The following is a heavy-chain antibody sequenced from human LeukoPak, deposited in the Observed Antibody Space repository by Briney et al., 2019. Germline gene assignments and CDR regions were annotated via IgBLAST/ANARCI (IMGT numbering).Heavy chain of an antibody. CDR1: GGSISYYY. V-gene: IGHV4-4*07. J-gene: IGHJ6*03. Sequence: SETLSLTCTVSGGSISYYYWSWIRQPAGKGLEWIGRIYTSGSTNYNPSLKSRVTMSVDTSKSQFSLKLSSVTAADTAVYYCARVLYYYYYMDVWGKGTTVTISS. CDR2: IYTSGST. CDR3: ARVLYYYYYMDV.